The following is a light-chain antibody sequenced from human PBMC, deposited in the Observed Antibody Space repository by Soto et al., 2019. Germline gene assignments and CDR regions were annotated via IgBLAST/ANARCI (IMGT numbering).Light chain of an antibody. V-gene: IGKV3-20*01. J-gene: IGKJ1*01. CDR2: AAS. CDR1: QSVSSSH. Sequence: EIVLTHSPGTLSLSPVERATLSCSSSQSVSSSHLAWYQHKPGQAPRLLIYAASSRATGSPDRFSGGGSGTDFTLTISRLEPEDFATYYCQKYDGAPRTFGQGTKVDI. CDR3: QKYDGAPRT.